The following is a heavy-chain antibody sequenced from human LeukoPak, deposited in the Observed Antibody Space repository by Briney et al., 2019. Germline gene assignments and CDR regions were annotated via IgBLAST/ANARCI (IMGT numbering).Heavy chain of an antibody. Sequence: GGSLRLSCAASGFTFSSYGMHWVRQAPGKGLEWVAVISYDGSNKYYADSVKGRFTISRDNSKNTLYLQMNSLRAEDTAVYYCARCSYLPPYYYYYGMDVWGQGTTVTVSS. J-gene: IGHJ6*02. CDR3: ARCSYLPPYYYYYGMDV. D-gene: IGHD1-26*01. CDR1: GFTFSSYG. V-gene: IGHV3-30*03. CDR2: ISYDGSNK.